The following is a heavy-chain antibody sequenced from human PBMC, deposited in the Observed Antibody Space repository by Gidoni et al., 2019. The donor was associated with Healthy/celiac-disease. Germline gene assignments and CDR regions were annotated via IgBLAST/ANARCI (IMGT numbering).Heavy chain of an antibody. D-gene: IGHD3-16*02. CDR3: AREDIGDDYVGGSDRTTDYFDY. CDR2: TYYSSKWYN. J-gene: IGHJ4*02. Sequence: QVQLQQSGPGLVKPSQTLSLTCAISGDSVSSNSAAWNWLRQSPSRGLEWLGRTYYSSKWYNDDAVSVKSRIAINPDTSKNQFSLQLNAVTPEDTAVYYCAREDIGDDYVGGSDRTTDYFDYWGQGTLVTVSS. CDR1: GDSVSSNSAA. V-gene: IGHV6-1*01.